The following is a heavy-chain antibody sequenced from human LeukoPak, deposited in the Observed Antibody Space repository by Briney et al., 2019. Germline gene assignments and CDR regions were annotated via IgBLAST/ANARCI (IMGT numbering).Heavy chain of an antibody. V-gene: IGHV3-48*01. CDR2: ISSSSSTI. D-gene: IGHD5-18*01. Sequence: AGGSLRLSCAASGFTFSSYSMNWVRQAPGKGLEWVSYISSSSSTIYYADSVKGRFTISRDNSKNTLYLQMNSLGAEDTAVYYCAKGQRYTAVPYYFDLWGQGTLVTVSS. CDR3: AKGQRYTAVPYYFDL. J-gene: IGHJ4*02. CDR1: GFTFSSYS.